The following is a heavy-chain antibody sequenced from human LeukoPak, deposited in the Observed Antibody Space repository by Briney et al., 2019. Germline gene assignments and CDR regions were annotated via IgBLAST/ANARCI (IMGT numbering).Heavy chain of an antibody. D-gene: IGHD3-22*01. CDR2: IKQDGSER. CDR1: GFTFSSYW. J-gene: IGHJ4*02. Sequence: GGSLRLSCAASGFTFSSYWMSWVRQAPGKGLEWVANIKQDGSERYYVDSVKGRFTISRDNAKNSLYLQMNSLRAEDTAVYYCARDRYYYGSSGYFYGGYYFDYWGQGTLVTVSS. V-gene: IGHV3-7*01. CDR3: ARDRYYYGSSGYFYGGYYFDY.